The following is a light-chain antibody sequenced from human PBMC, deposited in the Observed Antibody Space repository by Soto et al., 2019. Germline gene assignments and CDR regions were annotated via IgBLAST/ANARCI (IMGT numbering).Light chain of an antibody. V-gene: IGKV1-12*01. CDR1: QGINDC. CDR2: DAS. Sequence: DIQMTQSPSSVSASVGDRVTLSCRASQGINDCLAWYQQTPGKAPKLLIYDASYLQSGVPSRFSGSGSGTDFTLTISSLQPEDFGTYFCQLGITFPLTFGGGTKVEIK. J-gene: IGKJ4*01. CDR3: QLGITFPLT.